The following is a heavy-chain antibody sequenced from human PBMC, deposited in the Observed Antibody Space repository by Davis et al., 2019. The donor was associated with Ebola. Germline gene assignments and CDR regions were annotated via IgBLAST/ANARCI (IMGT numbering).Heavy chain of an antibody. CDR2: ISSSGSTI. D-gene: IGHD6-13*01. CDR1: GFTFSDYY. Sequence: GESLKISCASSGFTFSDYYLPWLRQAPAKVPEWGPYISSSGSTIYYADSVKGRFTISRDNAMNSLYLQMNSLRAEDTAVYYCARDGGYSSSWYTAEYYYYGMDVWGQGTTVTVSS. V-gene: IGHV3-11*01. CDR3: ARDGGYSSSWYTAEYYYYGMDV. J-gene: IGHJ6*02.